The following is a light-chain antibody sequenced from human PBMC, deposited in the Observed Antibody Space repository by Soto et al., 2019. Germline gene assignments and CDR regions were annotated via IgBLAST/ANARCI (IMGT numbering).Light chain of an antibody. CDR1: QSVNSD. J-gene: IGKJ2*01. Sequence: EIVMTQSPATCPASPLGRVTRSFMASQSVNSDLAWYQQTPGQAPRPLIYDASTRAAGVPARFSGSGSGTEFTLTISSLQSEHFALYYCQQYSQWPLYTFGQGTKVDIK. CDR3: QQYSQWPLYT. V-gene: IGKV3-15*01. CDR2: DAS.